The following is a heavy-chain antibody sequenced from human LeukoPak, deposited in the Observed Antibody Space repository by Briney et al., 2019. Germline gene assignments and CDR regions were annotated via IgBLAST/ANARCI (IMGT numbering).Heavy chain of an antibody. J-gene: IGHJ4*02. CDR2: INTSGDGT. V-gene: IGHV3-23*01. Sequence: GGSLRLSCAASGFTFSSYAMSWVRQAPGKGLEWVSDINTSGDGTYYADSVKGRFTISRDNSKSTLYLQVNGLRAEDTAVYYCARDRGTGRQQLAFDYWGQGTLVTVSS. CDR3: ARDRGTGRQQLAFDY. CDR1: GFTFSSYA. D-gene: IGHD6-13*01.